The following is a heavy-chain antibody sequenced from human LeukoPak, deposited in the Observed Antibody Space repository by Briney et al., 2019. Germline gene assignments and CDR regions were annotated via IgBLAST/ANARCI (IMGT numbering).Heavy chain of an antibody. D-gene: IGHD6-19*01. CDR3: ARQYSSGSKLGYDY. CDR1: GGSISRYY. CDR2: IYTSGST. V-gene: IGHV4-4*07. J-gene: IGHJ4*02. Sequence: PSETLSLTCTVSGGSISRYYWSWIRQPAGKGLEWIGRIYTSGSTNYNPSLKSRVTMSVDTSRNQFSLKLSSVTAADTAVYYCARQYSSGSKLGYDYWGQGTLVTVSS.